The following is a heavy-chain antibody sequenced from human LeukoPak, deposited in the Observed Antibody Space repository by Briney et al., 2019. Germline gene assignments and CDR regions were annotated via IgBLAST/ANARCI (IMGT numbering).Heavy chain of an antibody. CDR1: GFTFSTSE. Sequence: GGSLRLSCAASGFTFSTSEMNWVRQAPGKGLEWVSYISSSGGTIYYTDSVKGRFTISRDNAKNSLYLQMNSLRAEDTAVYYCAREGSIVPHQDLDSWGQGTLVTVSS. CDR2: ISSSGGTI. CDR3: AREGSIVPHQDLDS. V-gene: IGHV3-48*03. J-gene: IGHJ4*02. D-gene: IGHD2-8*01.